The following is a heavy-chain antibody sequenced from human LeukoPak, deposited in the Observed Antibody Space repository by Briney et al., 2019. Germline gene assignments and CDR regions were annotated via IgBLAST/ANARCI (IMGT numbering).Heavy chain of an antibody. J-gene: IGHJ3*02. CDR2: IYHSGST. CDR3: ARAEDIVVVPAAAFDI. CDR1: GYSISSGYY. D-gene: IGHD2-2*01. Sequence: SETLSLTCTVSGYSISSGYYWGWIRQPPGKGLKWIGSIYHSGSTYYNPSLKSRVTISVDTSKNQFSLKLSSVTAADTAVYYYARAEDIVVVPAAAFDIWGQGTMVTVSS. V-gene: IGHV4-38-2*02.